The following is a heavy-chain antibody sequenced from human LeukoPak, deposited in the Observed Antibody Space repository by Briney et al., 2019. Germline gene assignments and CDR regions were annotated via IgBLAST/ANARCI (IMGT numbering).Heavy chain of an antibody. D-gene: IGHD3-22*01. Sequence: ASVKVPCKASGYTFTSYAMNWVRQAPGQGLEWMGWINTNTGNPTYAQGFTGRFVFSLDTSVSTAYLQISSLKAEDTAVYYCARDRKYYYDSSGYSGDAFDIWGQGTMVTVSS. CDR2: INTNTGNP. CDR1: GYTFTSYA. J-gene: IGHJ3*02. V-gene: IGHV7-4-1*02. CDR3: ARDRKYYYDSSGYSGDAFDI.